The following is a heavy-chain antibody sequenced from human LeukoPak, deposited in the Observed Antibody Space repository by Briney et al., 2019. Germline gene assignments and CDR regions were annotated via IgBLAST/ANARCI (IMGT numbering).Heavy chain of an antibody. CDR3: AKESISGYPLYCFDY. CDR2: IYSGGST. J-gene: IGHJ4*02. Sequence: GGSLRLSCAASGFTVSSNYMSWVRQAPGKGLEWVSVIYSGGSTYYADSVKGRFTISRDNSKNTLYLQMNSLRAEDTAVYYCAKESISGYPLYCFDYWGQGTLVTVSS. V-gene: IGHV3-53*01. D-gene: IGHD3-22*01. CDR1: GFTVSSNY.